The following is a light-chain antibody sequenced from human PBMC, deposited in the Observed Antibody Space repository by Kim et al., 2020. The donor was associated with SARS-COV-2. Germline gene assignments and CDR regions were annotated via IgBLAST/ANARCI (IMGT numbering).Light chain of an antibody. CDR3: GSRDNSGNSYV. CDR1: SLRRFY. J-gene: IGLJ1*01. Sequence: ALGQTVRITCQGDSLRRFYASWYQVKPGQAPVFVLYAKDSRPSGIPDRFSGSSSGNIASMTITGAQAEDEADYYCGSRDNSGNSYVFGTGTKVTVL. V-gene: IGLV3-19*01. CDR2: AKD.